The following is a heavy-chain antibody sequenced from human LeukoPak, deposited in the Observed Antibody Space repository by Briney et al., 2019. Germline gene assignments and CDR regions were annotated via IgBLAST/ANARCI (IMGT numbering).Heavy chain of an antibody. CDR3: TRGLAAS. J-gene: IGHJ5*02. D-gene: IGHD6-25*01. V-gene: IGHV3-49*03. CDR1: GFNFGIYA. CDR2: IRTQSDGGTT. Sequence: GGSLRLSCAASGFNFGIYAMTWFRQAPGKGLEWVGFIRTQSDGGTTEYAASVKGRFTISRDDSKSVAYLQMSSLKTEDTGVYYCTRGLAASWGLGTLVTVSS.